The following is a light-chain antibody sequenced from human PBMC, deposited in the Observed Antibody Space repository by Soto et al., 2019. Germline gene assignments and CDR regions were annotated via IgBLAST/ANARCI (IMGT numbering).Light chain of an antibody. CDR3: TSFTSSRTLV. CDR1: SSDIGGYNL. V-gene: IGLV2-14*02. J-gene: IGLJ3*02. Sequence: QSALTQPASVSGSPGQSITISCTGTSSDIGGYNLVSWYQQHPGKAPKLRIYEVTNRPSGVSNRFSGSKSGNTASLTISGLQSEDEWDYYCTSFTSSRTLVFGGGTKVTVL. CDR2: EVT.